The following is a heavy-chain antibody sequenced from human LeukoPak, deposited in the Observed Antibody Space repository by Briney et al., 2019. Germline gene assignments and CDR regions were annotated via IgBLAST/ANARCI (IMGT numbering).Heavy chain of an antibody. V-gene: IGHV3-23*01. J-gene: IGHJ4*02. CDR2: TSGSGGST. CDR3: AKDPSWGLGTLDYFDY. CDR1: GFTFSNYA. Sequence: GGSLRLSCAASGFTFSNYAMSWVRQAPGKGLEWVSSTSGSGGSTNYADSVKGRFTISRDNSKNTLYLQMNSLRAEDTAVYYCAKDPSWGLGTLDYFDYWGQGTLVTVSS. D-gene: IGHD7-27*01.